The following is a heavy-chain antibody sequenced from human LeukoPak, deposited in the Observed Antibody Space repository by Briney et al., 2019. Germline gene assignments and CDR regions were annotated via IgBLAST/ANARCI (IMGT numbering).Heavy chain of an antibody. J-gene: IGHJ4*02. Sequence: PSETLSLTCTVSGYSISSGYYWGWIRQPPGKGLEWIGSIYHSGSTYYNPSLKSRVTISVDTSKNQFSLKLSSVTAADTAVYYCARSWDYFDYWGQGTLVTVSS. V-gene: IGHV4-38-2*02. D-gene: IGHD6-13*01. CDR2: IYHSGST. CDR1: GYSISSGYY. CDR3: ARSWDYFDY.